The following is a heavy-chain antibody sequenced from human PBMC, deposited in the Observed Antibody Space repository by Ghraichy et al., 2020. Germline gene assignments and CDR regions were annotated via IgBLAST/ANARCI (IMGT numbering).Heavy chain of an antibody. D-gene: IGHD6-19*01. CDR3: AKEASTTSSGWPYYYYGMDV. CDR2: ISGSGGST. J-gene: IGHJ6*02. Sequence: GGSLRLSCAASGFTFSSYAMSWVRQAPGKGLEWVSAISGSGGSTYYADSVKGRFTISRDNSKNTLYLQMNSLRAEDTAVYYCAKEASTTSSGWPYYYYGMDVWGQGTTVTVSS. CDR1: GFTFSSYA. V-gene: IGHV3-23*01.